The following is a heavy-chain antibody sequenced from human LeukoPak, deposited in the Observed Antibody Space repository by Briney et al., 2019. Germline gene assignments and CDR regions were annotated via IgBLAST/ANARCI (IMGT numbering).Heavy chain of an antibody. Sequence: ASVTVSCKASGYTFTSYGISWVRQAPGQGLEWMGWISAYNGNTNYAQKLQGRVTMTTDTSTSTAYMELRSLRSDDTAVYYCARGRSSWYGPDNWFDPWGQGTLVTVSS. CDR2: ISAYNGNT. D-gene: IGHD6-13*01. CDR1: GYTFTSYG. CDR3: ARGRSSWYGPDNWFDP. V-gene: IGHV1-18*01. J-gene: IGHJ5*02.